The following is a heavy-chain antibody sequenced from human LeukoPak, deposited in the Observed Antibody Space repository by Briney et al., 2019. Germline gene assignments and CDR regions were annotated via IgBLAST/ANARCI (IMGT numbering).Heavy chain of an antibody. CDR1: GGSISSGTYY. V-gene: IGHV4-61*02. Sequence: PSQTLSLTCTVSGGSISSGTYYWNWIRQPAGKGLEWIGRIHTSGSTNYNPSLKSRVTISVDTSKNHFSLNLTSVTAADTAVYFCARDEGSAYPFDYWGQGTLVTVSS. D-gene: IGHD3-22*01. CDR2: IHTSGST. J-gene: IGHJ4*02. CDR3: ARDEGSAYPFDY.